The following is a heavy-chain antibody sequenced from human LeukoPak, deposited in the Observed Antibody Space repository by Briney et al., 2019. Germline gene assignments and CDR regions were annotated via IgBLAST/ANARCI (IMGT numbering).Heavy chain of an antibody. D-gene: IGHD3-10*01. CDR1: GGSFSGYY. CDR3: ARSGSGSYYGPWFDP. Sequence: PSETLSLTCAVYGGSFSGYYWSWSRQPPGKGLEWIGEINHSGSTNYNPSLKSRVTISVDTSKNQFSLKLSSVTAADTAVYYCARSGSGSYYGPWFDPWGQGTLVTVSS. CDR2: INHSGST. J-gene: IGHJ5*02. V-gene: IGHV4-34*01.